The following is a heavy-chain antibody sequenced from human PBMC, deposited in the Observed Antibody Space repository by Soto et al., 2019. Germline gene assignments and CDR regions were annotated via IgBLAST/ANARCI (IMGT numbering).Heavy chain of an antibody. D-gene: IGHD1-26*01. J-gene: IGHJ4*02. CDR3: ARSRNSAVADSFDF. CDR2: ISRDGSHK. V-gene: IGHV3-30*04. CDR1: GFSFRNYA. Sequence: GVLRLSCAASGFSFRNYAIHWVRQAPGKGLEWVAVISRDGSHKYYLDSVKGRFTISRDNSKDTVNLLMNSLRDDDSAMYYCARSRNSAVADSFDFWGQGTLVTVSS.